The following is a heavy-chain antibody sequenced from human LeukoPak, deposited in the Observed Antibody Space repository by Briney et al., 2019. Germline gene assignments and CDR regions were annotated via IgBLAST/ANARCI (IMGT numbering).Heavy chain of an antibody. V-gene: IGHV4-39*01. J-gene: IGHJ4*02. CDR1: GGSISSSSYY. Sequence: SETLSLTCTVSGGSISSSSYYWGWIRQPPGKGLEWIGSIYYSGSTYYNPSLKSRVTISVDTSKNQFSLKLSSVTAADTAVYYCARQAAAGPFPYWGQGTLVTVSS. CDR2: IYYSGST. D-gene: IGHD6-13*01. CDR3: ARQAAAGPFPY.